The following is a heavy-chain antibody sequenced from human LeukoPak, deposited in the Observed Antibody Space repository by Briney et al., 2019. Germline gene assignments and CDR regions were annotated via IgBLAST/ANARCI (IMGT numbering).Heavy chain of an antibody. CDR2: IRYDGRNK. D-gene: IGHD6-6*01. CDR1: GFTFSSYG. J-gene: IGHJ5*02. Sequence: GGSLRLSCAASGFTFSSYGMHWVRQAPGKGLEWVAFIRYDGRNKYYAGSVKGRFTIYRDNSKNKLYLQMTSLRAEDTAVYYCAKDFWSWGGPGGIAARPFQFDPWGQGTLVTVSS. V-gene: IGHV3-30*02. CDR3: AKDFWSWGGPGGIAARPFQFDP.